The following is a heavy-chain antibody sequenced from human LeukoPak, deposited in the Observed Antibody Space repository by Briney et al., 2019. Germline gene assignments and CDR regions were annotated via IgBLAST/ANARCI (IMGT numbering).Heavy chain of an antibody. CDR2: ISSSGSTI. J-gene: IGHJ4*02. V-gene: IGHV3-48*03. CDR3: ARDDPYYEILTGYYRGYYFDY. CDR1: GFSFSSYE. Sequence: GGSLRLSCAVSGFSFSSYEMNWVRQAPGKGLEWVSYISSSGSTIYYADSVKGRFTISRDNAKNSLYLQMNSLRAEDTAVYYCARDDPYYEILTGYYRGYYFDYWGQGTLVTVSS. D-gene: IGHD3-9*01.